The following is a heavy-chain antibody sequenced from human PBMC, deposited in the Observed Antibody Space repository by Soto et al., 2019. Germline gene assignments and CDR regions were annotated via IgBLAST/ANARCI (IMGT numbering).Heavy chain of an antibody. D-gene: IGHD6-13*01. CDR1: GYNFTSYW. Sequence: EVQLVQSGAEVKKRGESLKISCKGSGYNFTSYWIGWVRQMPGRGLEWMGIIYPADSDTRYSPSLQGQVTISADKSKTTAYRQWSNLKASDSAMYYCARQMAAASYGMGVWGQGTTVTVSS. CDR3: ARQMAAASYGMGV. V-gene: IGHV5-51*01. J-gene: IGHJ6*02. CDR2: IYPADSDT.